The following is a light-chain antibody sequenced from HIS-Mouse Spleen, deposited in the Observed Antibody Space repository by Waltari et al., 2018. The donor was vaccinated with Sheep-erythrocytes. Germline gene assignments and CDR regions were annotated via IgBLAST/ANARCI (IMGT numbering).Light chain of an antibody. J-gene: IGLJ1*01. CDR1: SSDVGGYNY. CDR2: DVS. CDR3: CSYAGSYNHV. V-gene: IGLV2-11*01. Sequence: QSALTQPRSVSGSPGQSVTISCTGTSSDVGGYNYVSWYQQHPAKAPKLMISDVSKRPSGVPDRFSGSKSGNTASLTSSGLQAEDEADYYCCSYAGSYNHVFATGTKVTVL.